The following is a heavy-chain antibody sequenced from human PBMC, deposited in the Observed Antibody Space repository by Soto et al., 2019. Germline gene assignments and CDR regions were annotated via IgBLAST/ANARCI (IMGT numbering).Heavy chain of an antibody. CDR1: GFTFSNAW. D-gene: IGHD5-18*01. V-gene: IGHV3-15*01. CDR3: TTRRGRGYSYGYRLDY. Sequence: EVQLVESGGGLVKPGGSLRLSCAASGFTFSNAWMSWVRQAPGKGLEWVGRIKSKTDGGTTDYAAPVKGRFTISRDDSKNTLYLQMNSLNTEDTAVYYCTTRRGRGYSYGYRLDYWGQGTLVTVSS. CDR2: IKSKTDGGTT. J-gene: IGHJ4*02.